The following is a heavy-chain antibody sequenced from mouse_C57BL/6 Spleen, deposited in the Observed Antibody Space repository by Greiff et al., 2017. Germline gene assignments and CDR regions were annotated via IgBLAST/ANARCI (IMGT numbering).Heavy chain of an antibody. CDR2: ISSGGSYT. J-gene: IGHJ4*01. CDR3: ARHHYYGSSLYAMDY. D-gene: IGHD1-1*01. CDR1: GFTFSSYG. V-gene: IGHV5-6*01. Sequence: VQLKESGGDLVKPGGSLKLSCAASGFTFSSYGMSWVRQTPDKRLEWVATISSGGSYTYYPDSVKGRFTISRDTAKNTLYLQMSSLKSEDTAMYYCARHHYYGSSLYAMDYWGQGTLVTVSS.